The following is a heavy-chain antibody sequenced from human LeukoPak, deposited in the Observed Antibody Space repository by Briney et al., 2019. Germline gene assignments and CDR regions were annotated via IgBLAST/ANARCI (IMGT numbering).Heavy chain of an antibody. Sequence: PSETLSLTCAVYGGSFSGYYWSWIRQPPGKGLEWIGEINQSGSTNYNPSLKSRVTISVDTSKNQFSLKLSSVTAADTAVYYCARGQDWFDPWGQGTLVTVSS. J-gene: IGHJ5*02. CDR2: INQSGST. CDR1: GGSFSGYY. V-gene: IGHV4-34*01. CDR3: ARGQDWFDP.